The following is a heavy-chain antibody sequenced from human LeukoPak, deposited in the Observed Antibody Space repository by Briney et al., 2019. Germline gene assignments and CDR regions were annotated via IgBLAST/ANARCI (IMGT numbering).Heavy chain of an antibody. J-gene: IGHJ4*02. Sequence: KSSETLSLTCAVYGGSFSGYYWSWIRQPPGKGLEWIGEINHSGSTNYNPSLKSRVTISVDTSKNQFSLKLSSVTAADTAVYYCARDPTGTTNGGLDYWGQGTLVTVSS. D-gene: IGHD1-7*01. CDR1: GGSFSGYY. CDR2: INHSGST. CDR3: ARDPTGTTNGGLDY. V-gene: IGHV4-34*01.